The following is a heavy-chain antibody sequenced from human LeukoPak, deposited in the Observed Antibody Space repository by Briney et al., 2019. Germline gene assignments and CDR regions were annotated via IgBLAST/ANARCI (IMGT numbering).Heavy chain of an antibody. CDR1: GFTFSNYG. J-gene: IGHJ4*02. D-gene: IGHD3-22*01. V-gene: IGHV3-30*02. CDR2: IRYDGINK. Sequence: GGSLRLSCVASGFTFSNYGMHWVRQAPGKGLEWVTFIRYDGINKYYADSVKGRFTISRDNSKNTLYLQMNSLGAEDTAVYYCATTYYYDSSGYAGYWGQGTLVTVSS. CDR3: ATTYYYDSSGYAGY.